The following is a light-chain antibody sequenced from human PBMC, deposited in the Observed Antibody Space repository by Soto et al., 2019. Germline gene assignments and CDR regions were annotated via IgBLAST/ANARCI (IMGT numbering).Light chain of an antibody. CDR3: QQYGNAQWT. CDR1: QSVSSNV. Sequence: EIVLTQSPGTLSLSPGERATLSCRTSQSVSSNVLTWYQQRPGQAPRLLIYEASSRATGIPDRFSGSGSGTDFTLTISRLEPEYFAVYYCQQYGNAQWTFGQGTKVEI. CDR2: EAS. V-gene: IGKV3-20*01. J-gene: IGKJ1*01.